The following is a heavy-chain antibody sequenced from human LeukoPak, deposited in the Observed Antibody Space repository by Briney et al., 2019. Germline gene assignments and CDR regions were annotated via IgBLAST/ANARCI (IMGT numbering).Heavy chain of an antibody. V-gene: IGHV3-33*01. J-gene: IGHJ4*02. CDR3: ARVSVGIQLWLPDF. CDR2: IWYDGSNK. Sequence: GGSLRLSCAASGFTFSSYGMHWVRQAPGKGLEWVAVIWYDGSNKYYADSVKGRFTISRDNSKNTVYLQMSSLRAEDTALYYCARVSVGIQLWLPDFWGQGTLVAVSS. CDR1: GFTFSSYG. D-gene: IGHD5-18*01.